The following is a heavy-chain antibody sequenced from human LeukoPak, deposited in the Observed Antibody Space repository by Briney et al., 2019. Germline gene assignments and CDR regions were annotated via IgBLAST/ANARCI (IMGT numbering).Heavy chain of an antibody. CDR1: GYTFTGYY. J-gene: IGHJ4*02. V-gene: IGHV1-2*06. Sequence: ASVKVSCKASGYTFTGYYMHWVRQAPGQGLEWMGQINPNSGGTNYAQKFQGRVTMTRDTSISTAYMELSRLRSDDTAVYYCAAYPPFGIAARPSTGEVYLDYWGQGTLVTVSS. CDR2: INPNSGGT. CDR3: AAYPPFGIAARPSTGEVYLDY. D-gene: IGHD6-6*01.